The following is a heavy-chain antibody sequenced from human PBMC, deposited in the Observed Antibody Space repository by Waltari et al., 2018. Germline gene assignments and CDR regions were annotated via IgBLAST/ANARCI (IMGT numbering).Heavy chain of an antibody. CDR3: ARHLGGSRGMDV. J-gene: IGHJ6*04. Sequence: QVQLQQWGAGLLKPSETLSITCDVYGVSFRGDYWIWVRQSPGKGLEWIGEISHYGSTKYNPSLKSRVTISLHTSKNQFSLNLTSVTAADTAVYYCARHLGGSRGMDVWGKGTTVTVSS. D-gene: IGHD1-26*01. CDR2: ISHYGST. CDR1: GVSFRGDY. V-gene: IGHV4-34*01.